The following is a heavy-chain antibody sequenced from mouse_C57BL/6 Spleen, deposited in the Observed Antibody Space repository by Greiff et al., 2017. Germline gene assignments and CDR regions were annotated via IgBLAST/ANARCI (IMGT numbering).Heavy chain of an antibody. CDR3: TRYDYAFDY. D-gene: IGHD2-4*01. V-gene: IGHV1-15*01. CDR1: GYTFTDYE. CDR2: IDPETGGT. J-gene: IGHJ2*01. Sequence: LVESGAELVRPGASVTLSCKASGYTFTDYEMHWVKQTPVHGLEWIGAIDPETGGTAYNQKFKGKAILTADKSSSTAYMELRSLTSEDSAVYYCTRYDYAFDYWGQGTTLTVSS.